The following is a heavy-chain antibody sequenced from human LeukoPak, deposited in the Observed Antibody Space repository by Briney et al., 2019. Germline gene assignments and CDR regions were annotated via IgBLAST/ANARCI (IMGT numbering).Heavy chain of an antibody. Sequence: PGGSLRLSCAVSGFTFTTDGMHWVRQDPGKGLEWVAVIWYDGNTIYYADSVKGRFTISRDNSKNKLYLQMNSLRAEDTAVYYCLSDPYEAYWGQGTLVTVSS. J-gene: IGHJ4*02. V-gene: IGHV3-33*01. CDR3: LSDPYEAY. CDR2: IWYDGNTI. CDR1: GFTFTTDG. D-gene: IGHD5-12*01.